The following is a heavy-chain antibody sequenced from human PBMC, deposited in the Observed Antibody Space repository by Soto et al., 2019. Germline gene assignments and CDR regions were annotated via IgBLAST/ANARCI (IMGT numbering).Heavy chain of an antibody. CDR3: ARGRGGYDPYYYYMDF. CDR1: GYTFTSYD. Sequence: ASVKVSCKASGYTFTSYDINWVRQATGQGLEWMGWMNPNSGNTGYAQKFQGRVTMTRNTSISTAYMELSSLRSEDTAVYYCARGRGGYDPYYYYMDFWGKGTAVTVSS. J-gene: IGHJ6*03. CDR2: MNPNSGNT. V-gene: IGHV1-8*01. D-gene: IGHD5-12*01.